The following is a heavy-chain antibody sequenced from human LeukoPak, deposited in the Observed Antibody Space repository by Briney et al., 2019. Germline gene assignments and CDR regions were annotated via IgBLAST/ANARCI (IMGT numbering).Heavy chain of an antibody. J-gene: IGHJ3*01. V-gene: IGHV5-51*01. CDR2: IYPGDSDT. D-gene: IGHD1-26*01. Sequence: GESLKISCKGSGYSFTSYWIGWVRQMPGKGLEWMGIIYPGDSDTRYSPSFQGQVTISADKSINTAYLQWSSLKASDTAMYYCARQEYSGSYLGTFDVWGQGTTVTVSS. CDR3: ARQEYSGSYLGTFDV. CDR1: GYSFTSYW.